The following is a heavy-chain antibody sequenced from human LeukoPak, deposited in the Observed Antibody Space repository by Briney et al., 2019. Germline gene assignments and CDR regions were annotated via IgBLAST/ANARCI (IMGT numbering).Heavy chain of an antibody. CDR1: GFTFSSYW. J-gene: IGHJ4*02. D-gene: IGHD3-22*01. V-gene: IGHV3-7*01. Sequence: GGSLRLSCAASGFTFSSYWMSWVRQAPGKGLEWVANIKQDGSEKYYVDSVKGRFTISRDNAKNSLYLQMNSLRAEDTAVYYCATVPVAHYYDSSGYYTAPFDYWGQGTLVTVSS. CDR2: IKQDGSEK. CDR3: ATVPVAHYYDSSGYYTAPFDY.